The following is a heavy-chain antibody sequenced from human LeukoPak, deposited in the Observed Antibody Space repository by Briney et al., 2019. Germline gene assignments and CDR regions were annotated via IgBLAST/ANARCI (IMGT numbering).Heavy chain of an antibody. CDR2: IYYSGST. J-gene: IGHJ3*02. CDR3: ARDRPRNCSGGSCYWYTGAFDI. CDR1: GGSISSGGYY. D-gene: IGHD2-15*01. Sequence: SQTLSLTRTVSGGSISSGGYYWSWIRQHPGKGLEWIGYIYYSGSTYYNPSLKSRVTISVDTSKNQFSLKLSSVTAADTAVYYCARDRPRNCSGGSCYWYTGAFDIWGQGTMVTVSS. V-gene: IGHV4-31*03.